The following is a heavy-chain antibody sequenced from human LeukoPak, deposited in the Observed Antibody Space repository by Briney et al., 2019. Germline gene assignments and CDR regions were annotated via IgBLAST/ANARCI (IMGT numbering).Heavy chain of an antibody. CDR2: INHSGST. V-gene: IGHV4-34*01. CDR1: GGSFSGYY. Sequence: SETLSLTCAVYGGSFSGYYWSWIRQPPGKGLEWIGEINHSGSTNYNPSLKSRVTISVDTSKNQFSLKLSSVTAADTAVCYCASRRIAARWFDPWGQGTLVTVSS. J-gene: IGHJ5*02. D-gene: IGHD6-6*01. CDR3: ASRRIAARWFDP.